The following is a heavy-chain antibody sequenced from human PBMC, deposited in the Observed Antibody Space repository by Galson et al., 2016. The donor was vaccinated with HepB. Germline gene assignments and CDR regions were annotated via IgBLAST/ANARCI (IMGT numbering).Heavy chain of an antibody. D-gene: IGHD6-6*01. CDR3: AKDWGTSSSYWFDV. V-gene: IGHV3-23*01. CDR1: GFTFSGHA. Sequence: SLRLSCAASGFTFSGHAITWVRQAPGKRLEWLSAISGGGDKTFYADSVRGRFTISRDNSQNTVYLQMNSLRAEDTAIYYCAKDWGTSSSYWFDVWGQGTLVTVSS. CDR2: ISGGGDKT. J-gene: IGHJ5*02.